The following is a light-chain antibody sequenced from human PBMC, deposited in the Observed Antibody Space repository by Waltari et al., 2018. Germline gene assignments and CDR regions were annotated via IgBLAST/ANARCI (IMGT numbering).Light chain of an antibody. CDR3: RLYMGSRICV. V-gene: IGLV8-61*01. J-gene: IGLJ3*02. CDR2: NAS. Sequence: WYQQPPGQAPRPLIYNASTRPSGISDRFSGSKPGNTAALTITGAQADDEADYYYRLYMGSRICVFGGGTRLTVL.